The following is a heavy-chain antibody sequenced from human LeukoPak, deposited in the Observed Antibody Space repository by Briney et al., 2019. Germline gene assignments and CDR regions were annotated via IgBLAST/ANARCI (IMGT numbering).Heavy chain of an antibody. D-gene: IGHD3-22*01. CDR2: ISGSGGMT. Sequence: PGGSLRLSCAASGFIFSSHAMNWVRQAPGKGLEWVSVISGSGGMTYYADSVKGRFTVSRDNSKNTLFLQMNSLRAEDTAIYYCAKEPNHSSGYWGYWGQGTLVTVSS. J-gene: IGHJ4*02. CDR1: GFIFSSHA. V-gene: IGHV3-23*01. CDR3: AKEPNHSSGYWGY.